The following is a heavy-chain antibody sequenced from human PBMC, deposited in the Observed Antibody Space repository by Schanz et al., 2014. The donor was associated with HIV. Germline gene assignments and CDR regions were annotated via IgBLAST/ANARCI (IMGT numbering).Heavy chain of an antibody. J-gene: IGHJ6*02. CDR3: AGGMIVDYGMDV. CDR2: VKYNGSTK. CDR1: GFTFSQSW. Sequence: EVQLVESGGGLVRPGGSLTLSCVASGFTFSQSWMHWVRQVPGKGPVWVARVKYNGSTKEYADSVKGRFTISRDNAKKTVYLQMNSLRAEDTAVYYCAGGMIVDYGMDVWGQGTTVTVSS. V-gene: IGHV3-74*02. D-gene: IGHD3-22*01.